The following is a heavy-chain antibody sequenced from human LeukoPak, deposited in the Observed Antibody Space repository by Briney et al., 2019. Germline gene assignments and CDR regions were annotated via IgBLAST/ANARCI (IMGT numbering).Heavy chain of an antibody. Sequence: PGGSLRLSCAASGFTFSGYAMYWVRQAPGKGLEWVAVISHDGSDKFYADSVKGRFTISRDSSKNTLYLQMNSLRPEDTAVYYCARARPSMWIDYWGQGTLVTVSS. V-gene: IGHV3-30*04. J-gene: IGHJ4*02. CDR1: GFTFSGYA. CDR3: ARARPSMWIDY. CDR2: ISHDGSDK. D-gene: IGHD5-12*01.